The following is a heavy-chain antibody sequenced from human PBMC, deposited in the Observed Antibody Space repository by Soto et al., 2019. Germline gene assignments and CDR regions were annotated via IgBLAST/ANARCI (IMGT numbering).Heavy chain of an antibody. CDR2: IKADGSEK. V-gene: IGHV3-7*01. J-gene: IGHJ6*02. CDR1: GFTFTSFW. Sequence: PGGSLRLSCVASGFTFTSFWMSWARQAPGKGLEWVANIKADGSEKRYVDSVKGRFTISRDNANNLVYLQMNSLRAEDTALYFCGRDEVRNGVGVWGQGTTVTAP. CDR3: GRDEVRNGVGV.